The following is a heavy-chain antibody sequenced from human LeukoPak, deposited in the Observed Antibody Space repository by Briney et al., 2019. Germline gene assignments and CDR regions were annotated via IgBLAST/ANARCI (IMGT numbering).Heavy chain of an antibody. CDR1: GFTFSSYS. CDR3: AAGYCSGGSCYPMPFDY. CDR2: ISSSSSYI. Sequence: GGSLRLSCAASGFTFSSYSMNWVRQAPGKGLEWVSSISSSSSYIYYADSVKGRFTISRDNAKNSLYLQMNSLRAEDTAVYYCAAGYCSGGSCYPMPFDYWGQGTLVTVSS. D-gene: IGHD2-15*01. V-gene: IGHV3-21*01. J-gene: IGHJ4*02.